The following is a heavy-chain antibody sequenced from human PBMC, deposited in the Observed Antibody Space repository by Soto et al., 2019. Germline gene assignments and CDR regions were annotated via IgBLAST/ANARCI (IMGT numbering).Heavy chain of an antibody. V-gene: IGHV3-21*01. D-gene: IGHD4-4*01. CDR3: ARVLDYSNYEDYMDV. CDR2: ISRSSSYI. J-gene: IGHJ6*03. CDR1: GFTFSSYS. Sequence: ESGGGLVKPGGSLRLSCAASGFTFSSYSMNWVRQAPGKGLEWVSFISRSSSYIYYADSLKGRFTISRDNAKNSLYLQMNSLRAEDTAVYYCARVLDYSNYEDYMDVWGKGTTVTVSS.